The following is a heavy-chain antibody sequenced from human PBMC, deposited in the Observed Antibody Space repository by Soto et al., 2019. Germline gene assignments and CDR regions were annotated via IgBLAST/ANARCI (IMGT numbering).Heavy chain of an antibody. Sequence: SETLSLTCAVYGGSFSCYYWSWIRQPPGKGLEWIGEINHSGSTNYNPSLKSRVTISVDTSKNQSSLKLSSVTAADTAVYYCARDRRRRDYNYYYYYYGMDVWGQGTTVTVSS. CDR3: ARDRRRRDYNYYYYYYGMDV. D-gene: IGHD4-17*01. V-gene: IGHV4-34*01. J-gene: IGHJ6*02. CDR2: INHSGST. CDR1: GGSFSCYY.